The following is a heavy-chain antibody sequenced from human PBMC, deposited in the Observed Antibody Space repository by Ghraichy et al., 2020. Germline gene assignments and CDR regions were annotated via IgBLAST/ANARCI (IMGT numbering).Heavy chain of an antibody. J-gene: IGHJ4*02. V-gene: IGHV3-21*01. CDR3: ASDEPGYTYGLGGG. Sequence: LSLTCAASGFTFSSYTMNWVRQTPGKGLEWVSSISSGGDYIYYADSVKGRFTISRDNAKNSLFLQMNSLRAEDTAVYYCASDEPGYTYGLGGGWGQGTLVTVSS. CDR1: GFTFSSYT. D-gene: IGHD5-18*01. CDR2: ISSGGDYI.